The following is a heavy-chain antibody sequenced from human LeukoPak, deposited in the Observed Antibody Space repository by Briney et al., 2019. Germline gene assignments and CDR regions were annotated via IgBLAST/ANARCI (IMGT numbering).Heavy chain of an antibody. Sequence: SQTLSLTCTVSGASISSGGYYWGWIRQYPGTGLEWIGNIYYSGSTYYNPSLKSRVAISIDTSNHQFSLNLSSVTAADTAVYFCARDPGGYTWFDPWGQGILVTVSS. CDR2: IYYSGST. CDR1: GASISSGGYY. J-gene: IGHJ5*02. D-gene: IGHD3-16*01. CDR3: ARDPGGYTWFDP. V-gene: IGHV4-31*03.